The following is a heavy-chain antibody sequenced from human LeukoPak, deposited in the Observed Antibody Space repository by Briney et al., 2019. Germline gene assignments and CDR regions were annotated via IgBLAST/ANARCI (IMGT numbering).Heavy chain of an antibody. CDR1: GGSISSGSYY. D-gene: IGHD3-22*01. J-gene: IGHJ4*02. Sequence: SQTLSLTCTVSGGSISSGSYYWSWIRQPPGKGLEWIGEINHSGSTNYNPSLKSRVTISVDTSKNQFSLKLSSVTAADTAVYYCARDHRGYYADYWGQGTLVTVSS. CDR2: INHSGST. V-gene: IGHV4-39*07. CDR3: ARDHRGYYADY.